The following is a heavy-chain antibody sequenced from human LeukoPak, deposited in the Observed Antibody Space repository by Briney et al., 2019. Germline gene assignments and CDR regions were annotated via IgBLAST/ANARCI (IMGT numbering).Heavy chain of an antibody. CDR1: GGTFSSYA. CDR3: AREEDTAMETDY. J-gene: IGHJ4*02. Sequence: ASVKVSCKASGGTFSSYAISWVRQAPGKGLEWMGRIIPILGIANYAQKFQGRVTITADKSTSTAYMELSSLRSEDTAVYYCAREEDTAMETDYWGQGTLVTVSS. D-gene: IGHD5-18*01. CDR2: IIPILGIA. V-gene: IGHV1-69*04.